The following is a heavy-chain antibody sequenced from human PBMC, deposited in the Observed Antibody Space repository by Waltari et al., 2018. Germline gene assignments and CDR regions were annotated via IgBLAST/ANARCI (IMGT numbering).Heavy chain of an antibody. CDR3: AFSRRSPDAFDI. V-gene: IGHV1-69-2*01. CDR2: VDPEDGER. D-gene: IGHD1-26*01. Sequence: EVQLVQSGAEVKKPGATVKISCKASGYTFTDYYMHWVQQAPGKGLEWMGRVDPEDGERIYAEKLHDRVTKTADTSTDTAYMGLSSLRSEETAVYNCAFSRRSPDAFDIWGQGTMVTVSS. CDR1: GYTFTDYY. J-gene: IGHJ3*02.